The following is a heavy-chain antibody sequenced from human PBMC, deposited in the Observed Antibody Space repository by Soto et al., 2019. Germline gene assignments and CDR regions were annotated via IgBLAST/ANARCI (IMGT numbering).Heavy chain of an antibody. V-gene: IGHV3-23*01. Sequence: GGSLRLSCAASGFTFSSYAMSWVRQAPGKGLEWVSAISGSGGSTYYADSVKGRFTISRDNSKNTLYLQMNSLRAEDTAVYYCAKGVRVRGVIITPFYFDYWGQGTLVTVSS. J-gene: IGHJ4*02. CDR2: ISGSGGST. D-gene: IGHD3-10*01. CDR1: GFTFSSYA. CDR3: AKGVRVRGVIITPFYFDY.